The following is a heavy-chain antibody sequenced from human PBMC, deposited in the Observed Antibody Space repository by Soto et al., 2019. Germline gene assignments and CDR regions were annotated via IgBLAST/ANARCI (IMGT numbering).Heavy chain of an antibody. CDR3: ARDLRVGDGYNYFYYGMDV. Sequence: GASVKVSCKASGGTFSSYAISWVRQAPGQGLEWMGGIIPIFGTANYAQKFQGRVTITADESTSTAYMELSSLRSEDTAVYYCARDLRVGDGYNYFYYGMDVWGQGTTVTVSS. CDR1: GGTFSSYA. J-gene: IGHJ6*02. V-gene: IGHV1-69*13. D-gene: IGHD5-12*01. CDR2: IIPIFGTA.